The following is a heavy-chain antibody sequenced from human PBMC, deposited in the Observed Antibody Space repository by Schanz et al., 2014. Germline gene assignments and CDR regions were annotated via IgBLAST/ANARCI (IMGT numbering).Heavy chain of an antibody. CDR2: ISGSGDNT. Sequence: EVQLVESGGGLVQPGGSLRLSCAASGLTFSNHAMSWVRQAPGKGLEWVSAISGSGDNTFYADSVRGRFTISRDNSRNTLYLQMNSLRAEDTAVYYCAKDFTGSGIFFNPWGQGTLVSVSS. CDR1: GLTFSNHA. J-gene: IGHJ5*02. V-gene: IGHV3-23*04. CDR3: AKDFTGSGIFFNP. D-gene: IGHD3-10*01.